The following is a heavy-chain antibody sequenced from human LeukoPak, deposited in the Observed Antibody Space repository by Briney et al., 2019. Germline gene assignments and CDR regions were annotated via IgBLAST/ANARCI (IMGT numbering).Heavy chain of an antibody. Sequence: GGSLRLSCAASGFTFNGYWMSLVRQAPGKGLEWVANIKEDGSAQYYVGSVKGRFTISRDNAKNSLNLQMNSLRAEDTAVYYCATSSNAPGNHWGQGTLVTVSS. V-gene: IGHV3-7*01. CDR3: ATSSNAPGNH. CDR2: IKEDGSAQ. CDR1: GFTFNGYW. J-gene: IGHJ5*02. D-gene: IGHD2-2*01.